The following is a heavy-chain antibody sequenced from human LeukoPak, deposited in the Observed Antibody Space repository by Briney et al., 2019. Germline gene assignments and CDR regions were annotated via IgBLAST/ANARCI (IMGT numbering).Heavy chain of an antibody. V-gene: IGHV1-2*02. CDR1: GYTFTGYY. CDR3: ARLLGGGSAPKVRYYYGMDV. CDR2: INPNSGGT. D-gene: IGHD2-15*01. J-gene: IGHJ6*02. Sequence: GASVKVSCKASGYTFTGYYMHWVRQAPGQGLEWMGWINPNSGGTNYAQKFQGRVTMTRDTSISTAYMELSRLRSDDTAVYYCARLLGGGSAPKVRYYYGMDVWGQGTTVTVSS.